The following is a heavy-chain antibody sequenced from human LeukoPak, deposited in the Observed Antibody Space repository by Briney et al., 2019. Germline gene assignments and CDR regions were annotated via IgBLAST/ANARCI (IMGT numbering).Heavy chain of an antibody. Sequence: GGSLRLSCAASGFTFSSYAMSWVRQAPGKGLEWVSSISSSSSYIYYADSVKGRFTISRDNAKNSLYLQMNSLRAEDTAVYYCARALRGATGAFDVWGQGTMVTVSS. CDR2: ISSSSSYI. CDR1: GFTFSSYA. V-gene: IGHV3-21*01. D-gene: IGHD1-26*01. CDR3: ARALRGATGAFDV. J-gene: IGHJ3*01.